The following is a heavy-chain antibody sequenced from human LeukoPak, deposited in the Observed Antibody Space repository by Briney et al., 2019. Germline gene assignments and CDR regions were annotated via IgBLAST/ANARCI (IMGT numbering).Heavy chain of an antibody. D-gene: IGHD3-22*01. CDR1: GGSISSDNYY. V-gene: IGHV4-39*07. Sequence: SETLSLTCTVSGGSISSDNYYWGWIRQPPGKGLEWIGSIYYSGTTYYNPSLKSRVTISVDTSKNQFSLKLSSVTAADTAVYYCAREPKYYDSSGSLVPFDYWGQGTLVTVSS. CDR2: IYYSGTT. CDR3: AREPKYYDSSGSLVPFDY. J-gene: IGHJ4*02.